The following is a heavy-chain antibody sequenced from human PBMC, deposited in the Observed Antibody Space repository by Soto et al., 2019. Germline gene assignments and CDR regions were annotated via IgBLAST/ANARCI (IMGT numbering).Heavy chain of an antibody. CDR1: GYAFTTYG. J-gene: IGHJ4*02. Sequence: QVHLVQSGAEVKKPGASVKVSCKGSGYAFTTYGITWVRQAPGQGLEWMGWLSAHNGNTNYAQKLQGRVTVTRDTCTSTAYMELRSLRSDDTAVYYCSRGRYGDYWGQGALVTVSA. CDR3: SRGRYGDY. V-gene: IGHV1-18*01. CDR2: LSAHNGNT. D-gene: IGHD1-1*01.